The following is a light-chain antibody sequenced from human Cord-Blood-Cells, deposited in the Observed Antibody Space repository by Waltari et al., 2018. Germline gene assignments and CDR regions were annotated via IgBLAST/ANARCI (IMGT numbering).Light chain of an antibody. CDR2: KAS. J-gene: IGKJ3*01. V-gene: IGKV1-5*03. Sequence: DIQMTQSPSSLSASVGDRVTITCQASQDISNYLNWYQQKPGKAPKLLIYKASSLESGVPSRFSGSGSGTEFTLTISSLQPDDFATYYCQQYWAFGPGTKVDIK. CDR3: QQYWA. CDR1: QDISNY.